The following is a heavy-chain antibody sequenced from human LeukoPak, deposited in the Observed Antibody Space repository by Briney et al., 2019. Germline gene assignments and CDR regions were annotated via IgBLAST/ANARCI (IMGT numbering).Heavy chain of an antibody. CDR3: ARGAAGTTAINYFYYYYMDV. CDR2: MNPNSGNT. Sequence: ASVKVSCKASGYTFTSYDINWVRQAPGQGLEWMGLMNPNSGNTGYAQKFQGRVTMTRNTSISTAYMELSSLRSEDTAVYYCARGAAGTTAINYFYYYYMDVWGKGTTVTISS. J-gene: IGHJ6*03. V-gene: IGHV1-8*01. CDR1: GYTFTSYD. D-gene: IGHD1-1*01.